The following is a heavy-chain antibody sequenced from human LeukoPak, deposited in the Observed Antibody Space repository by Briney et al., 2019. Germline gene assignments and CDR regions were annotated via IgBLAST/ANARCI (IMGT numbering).Heavy chain of an antibody. CDR3: AKDIRSSGWSKDSDY. D-gene: IGHD6-19*01. CDR2: ISGSVGST. J-gene: IGHJ4*02. V-gene: IGHV3-23*01. Sequence: PGGSLRLSCAASGFTFSSYAMSWVRQAHGKGMEWDSTISGSVGSTYYADSVKGWFTTSRDNSNDTRYLQMNSLRAEDTAVYYCAKDIRSSGWSKDSDYWGQGTLVTVSS. CDR1: GFTFSSYA.